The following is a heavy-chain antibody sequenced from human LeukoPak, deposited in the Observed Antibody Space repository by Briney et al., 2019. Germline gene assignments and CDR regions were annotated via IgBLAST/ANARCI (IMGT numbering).Heavy chain of an antibody. Sequence: WESLRLSCAASGFTFSSYAMSWVRQAPGKGLEWVSVIYSGGSTYYADSVKGRFTISRDNSKNTVDLQMNSLRVEDTAVYYCTMRGNTWYDCWGQGTLVTVSS. CDR1: GFTFSSYA. V-gene: IGHV3-53*01. D-gene: IGHD6-13*01. J-gene: IGHJ4*02. CDR3: TMRGNTWYDC. CDR2: IYSGGST.